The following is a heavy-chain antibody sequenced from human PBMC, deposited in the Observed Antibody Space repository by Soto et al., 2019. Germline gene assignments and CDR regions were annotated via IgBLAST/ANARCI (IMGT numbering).Heavy chain of an antibody. J-gene: IGHJ6*02. D-gene: IGHD6-25*01. Sequence: GFLRLCGAPSGFSFSSYGMSWVRQAPGKGLEWVSAISGSGGSTYYADSVKGRFTISRDNSKNTLYLQMNSLRAEDTAVYYCAKDSDPVSTSSGDVWGQGTTVTVSS. CDR1: GFSFSSYG. V-gene: IGHV3-23*01. CDR2: ISGSGGST. CDR3: AKDSDPVSTSSGDV.